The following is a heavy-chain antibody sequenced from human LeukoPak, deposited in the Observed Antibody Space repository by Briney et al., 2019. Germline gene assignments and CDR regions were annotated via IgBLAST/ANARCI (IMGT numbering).Heavy chain of an antibody. J-gene: IGHJ5*02. CDR3: ARGSSGWYPPWFDP. CDR1: GGSFSGYY. Sequence: SETLSLTCAVYGGSFSGYYWSWISQPPGKGLEWIGEINHSGSTNYNPSLKSRVTISIDTSKNQFSLKLSSVTAADTAVYYCARGSSGWYPPWFDPWGQGTLVTVSS. CDR2: INHSGST. D-gene: IGHD6-19*01. V-gene: IGHV4-34*01.